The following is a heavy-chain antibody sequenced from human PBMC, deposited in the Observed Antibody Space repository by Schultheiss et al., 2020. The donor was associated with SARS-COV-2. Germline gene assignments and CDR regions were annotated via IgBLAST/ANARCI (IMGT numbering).Heavy chain of an antibody. V-gene: IGHV4-59*12. J-gene: IGHJ4*02. CDR1: GGSISSYY. CDR3: AGGGGGRWLQGLFDY. D-gene: IGHD5-24*01. CDR2: IYYSGST. Sequence: GSLRLSCTVSGGSISSYYWSWIRQPPGKGLEWIGYIYYSGSTNYNPSLKSRVTMSVDTSKNQFSLKLSSVTAADTAVYYCAGGGGGRWLQGLFDYWGQGTLVTVSS.